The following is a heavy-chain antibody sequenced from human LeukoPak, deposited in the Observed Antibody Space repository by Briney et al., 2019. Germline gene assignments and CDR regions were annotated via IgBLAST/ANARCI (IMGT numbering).Heavy chain of an antibody. D-gene: IGHD6-6*01. CDR2: IKQDGSEI. Sequence: GGSLRLSCAASGFTFSGYWMDWVRQAPGKGLEWVAPIKQDGSEIYYVDSVKGRFTISRDNAKNSLYLQMNSLRAEDTAVYYCARDLVGSSSAGDYWGQGTLVTVSS. CDR3: ARDLVGSSSAGDY. J-gene: IGHJ4*02. V-gene: IGHV3-7*01. CDR1: GFTFSGYW.